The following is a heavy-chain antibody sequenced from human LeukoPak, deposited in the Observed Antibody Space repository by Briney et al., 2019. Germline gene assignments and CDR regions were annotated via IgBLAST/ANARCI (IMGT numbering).Heavy chain of an antibody. Sequence: ASVKVSCKASGYTFTGYYMHWVRPAPGQGLEWLGWINPNSGGTNYAQKFQGRVTMTRDTSISTAYMELSRLRSDDTAVYYCARDRRGGSYPQGTFVYWGQGTLVTVSS. CDR1: GYTFTGYY. D-gene: IGHD1-26*01. V-gene: IGHV1-2*02. CDR2: INPNSGGT. J-gene: IGHJ4*02. CDR3: ARDRRGGSYPQGTFVY.